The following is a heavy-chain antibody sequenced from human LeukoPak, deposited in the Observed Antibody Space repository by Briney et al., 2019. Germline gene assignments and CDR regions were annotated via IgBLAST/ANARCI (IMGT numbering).Heavy chain of an antibody. CDR2: INSDGSST. CDR3: ARDATLYYDFWSGYWNYGMDV. J-gene: IGHJ6*02. D-gene: IGHD3-3*01. V-gene: IGHV3-74*01. CDR1: GFTFSSYW. Sequence: GGSLRLSCAASGFTFSSYWMHWVRQAPGKGLVWVSRINSDGSSTSYADSVKGRFTISRDNAKNSLYLQMNSLRAEDTAVYYCARDATLYYDFWSGYWNYGMDVWGQGTTVTVSS.